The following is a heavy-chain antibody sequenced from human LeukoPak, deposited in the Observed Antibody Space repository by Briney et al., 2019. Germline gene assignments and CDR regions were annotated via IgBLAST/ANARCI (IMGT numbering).Heavy chain of an antibody. J-gene: IGHJ4*02. CDR2: ISGSGGST. D-gene: IGHD2-21*01. CDR1: GFTFSSYA. Sequence: GGSLRLSCAASGFTFSSYAMSWVRQAPGKGLEWVSAISGSGGSTYYADSVKGRFTISRDNSKNTLYLQMNSLRAEDTAVYYCAKDQHIVVVIAIRGYYFDYWGQGTRVTVSS. CDR3: AKDQHIVVVIAIRGYYFDY. V-gene: IGHV3-23*01.